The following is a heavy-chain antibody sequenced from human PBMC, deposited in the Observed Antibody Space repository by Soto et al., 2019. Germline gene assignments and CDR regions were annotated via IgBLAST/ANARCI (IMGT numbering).Heavy chain of an antibody. CDR2: IIPVFGTT. Sequence: QVQLVQSGAEVKKPGSSVKVSCKASGGTFSSYAISWLRQAPGQGLEWMGGIIPVFGTTNYDQKFQGRVTITADGSTSTAYMELSSLRSADTAVYYCATLSPYIVVGTAAGNQYYYVMDVWGQGTTVTVSS. CDR3: ATLSPYIVVGTAAGNQYYYVMDV. V-gene: IGHV1-69*01. CDR1: GGTFSSYA. D-gene: IGHD2-2*01. J-gene: IGHJ6*02.